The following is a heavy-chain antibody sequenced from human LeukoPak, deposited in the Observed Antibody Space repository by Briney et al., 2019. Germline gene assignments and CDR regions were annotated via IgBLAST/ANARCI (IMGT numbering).Heavy chain of an antibody. J-gene: IGHJ4*02. Sequence: GGSLRLSCAASGFTFSSYSMNWVRQAPGKGLEWVSSISSSSYIYYADSVKGRFAISRDNAKNSLYLRMNSLRAEDTAVYYCARGIHYYDSSGYEFDYWGQGTLVTVSS. D-gene: IGHD3-22*01. V-gene: IGHV3-21*01. CDR1: GFTFSSYS. CDR3: ARGIHYYDSSGYEFDY. CDR2: ISSSSYI.